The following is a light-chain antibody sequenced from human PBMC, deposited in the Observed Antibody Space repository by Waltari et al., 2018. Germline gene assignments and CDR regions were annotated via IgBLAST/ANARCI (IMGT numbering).Light chain of an antibody. V-gene: IGLV3-19*01. Sequence: SELTQGPDVSVALGQTVKITCQGDSLRTSYASWYQVKPGQAPVLVLFGKGKRPSGIRDRSSGYSSGTTSSLTITGAQAEDEAAYYCHSRKGSDNQVVFGGGTKLTVL. CDR2: GKG. CDR1: SLRTSY. J-gene: IGLJ3*02. CDR3: HSRKGSDNQVV.